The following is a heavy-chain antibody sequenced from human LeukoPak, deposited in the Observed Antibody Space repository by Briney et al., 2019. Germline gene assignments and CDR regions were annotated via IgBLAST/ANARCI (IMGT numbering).Heavy chain of an antibody. CDR3: AATAGRPSPFDI. J-gene: IGHJ3*02. V-gene: IGHV4-59*01. Sequence: SETLSLTCTVSGGSISSYYWSWIRQPPGKGLEWIGYIYYSGSTNYNPSLKSRVTISVETSKNQFSLKLSSVTAADTAVYYCAATAGRPSPFDIWGQGTMVTVSS. D-gene: IGHD3-10*01. CDR2: IYYSGST. CDR1: GGSISSYY.